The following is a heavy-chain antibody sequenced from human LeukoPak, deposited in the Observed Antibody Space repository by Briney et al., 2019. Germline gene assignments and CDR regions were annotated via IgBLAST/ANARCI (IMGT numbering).Heavy chain of an antibody. CDR3: ASITRSGGGRRSFDY. D-gene: IGHD3-10*01. Sequence: ASVKVSCKASGYTFTSYYMHWVRQAPGQGLEWMGIINPSGGSTSYAQKFQGRVTMTRDTSTSTVYMELSSLRSEDTAVYYCASITRSGGGRRSFDYWGQGTLVTVSS. J-gene: IGHJ4*02. CDR1: GYTFTSYY. CDR2: INPSGGST. V-gene: IGHV1-46*01.